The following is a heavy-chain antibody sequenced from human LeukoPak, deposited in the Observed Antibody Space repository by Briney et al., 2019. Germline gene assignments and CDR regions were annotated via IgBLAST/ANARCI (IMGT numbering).Heavy chain of an antibody. CDR2: IFSADST. J-gene: IGHJ4*02. Sequence: GGSLRLSCAASRFTVSSNYMSWVRQAPGKGLEWVSVIFSADSTYYADSVKGRFTISRDSSKNTLYLQMNSLRAEDTAVYYCARDHGYSYGFGFDYWGQGTLVTVSS. CDR3: ARDHGYSYGFGFDY. CDR1: RFTVSSNY. V-gene: IGHV3-66*01. D-gene: IGHD5-18*01.